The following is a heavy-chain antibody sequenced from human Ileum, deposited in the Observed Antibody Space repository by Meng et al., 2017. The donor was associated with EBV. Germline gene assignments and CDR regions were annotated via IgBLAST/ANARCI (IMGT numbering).Heavy chain of an antibody. CDR1: GGSISSSS. CDR2: ISHSGST. Sequence: QVQLLESGPGLVKTSETWSPPCPAAGGSISSSSWNWVRQSPGKGLEWIGRISHSGSTNYNPSLQSRVTISVDTSKNQVSLKLSSVTPADTAVYYCAMRKVEMRAITPDNWLDPWGQGTLVTVSS. J-gene: IGHJ5*02. D-gene: IGHD2-21*01. CDR3: AMRKVEMRAITPDNWLDP. V-gene: IGHV4-59*01.